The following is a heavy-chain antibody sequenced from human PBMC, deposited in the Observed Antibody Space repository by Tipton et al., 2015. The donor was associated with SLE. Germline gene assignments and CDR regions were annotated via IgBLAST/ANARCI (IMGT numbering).Heavy chain of an antibody. CDR1: GFTFSSYA. Sequence: SLRLSCAASGFTFSSYAMSWVRQAPGKGLEWVSAISGSGGSTYYADSVKGRFTISRDNSKNTLYLQMNSLRAEDMAVYYCAKYGTVTFYWYFDLWGRGTLVTVSS. V-gene: IGHV3-23*01. J-gene: IGHJ2*01. CDR2: ISGSGGST. CDR3: AKYGTVTFYWYFDL. D-gene: IGHD4-17*01.